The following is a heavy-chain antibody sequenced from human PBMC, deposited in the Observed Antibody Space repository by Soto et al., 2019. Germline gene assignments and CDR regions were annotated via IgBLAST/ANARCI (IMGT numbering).Heavy chain of an antibody. Sequence: SETLSLTCTVSGGSISSYYWSWIRQPPGKGLEWIGYIYYSGSTNYNPSLKSRVSISVVTSRNQFSLKLSSVTAADTAVYYCARLSTGYSYGYGGGYYYYYMDVWGKGTTVTVSS. CDR1: GGSISSYY. CDR3: ARLSTGYSYGYGGGYYYYYMDV. V-gene: IGHV4-59*08. J-gene: IGHJ6*03. CDR2: IYYSGST. D-gene: IGHD5-18*01.